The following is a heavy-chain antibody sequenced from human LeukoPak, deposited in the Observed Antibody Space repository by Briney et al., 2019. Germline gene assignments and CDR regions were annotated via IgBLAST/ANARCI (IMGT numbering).Heavy chain of an antibody. CDR2: IYYSGST. D-gene: IGHD3-3*01. V-gene: IGHV4-59*01. J-gene: IGHJ6*02. CDR3: ARDPGPLASRITIFGVTYGMDV. CDR1: GGSISSYY. Sequence: SETLSLTCTVSGGSISSYYWSWIRQPPGKGLEWIGYIYYSGSTNYNPSLKSRVTISVDTSKNQFSLKLSSVTAADTAVYYCARDPGPLASRITIFGVTYGMDVWGQGTTVTVSS.